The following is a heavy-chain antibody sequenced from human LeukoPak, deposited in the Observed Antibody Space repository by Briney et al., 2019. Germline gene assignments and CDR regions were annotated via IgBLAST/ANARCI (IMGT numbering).Heavy chain of an antibody. J-gene: IGHJ4*02. V-gene: IGHV3-11*04. CDR3: AKDRTTILYYFDY. CDR2: ISSGGSAI. CDR1: GFTFSDYY. Sequence: GGSLRLSCAASGFTFSDYYMTWVRQAPGKGLEWVSYISSGGSAIYYADSVKGRFTISRDNSKNTLYLQMNSLRAEDTAVYYCAKDRTTILYYFDYWGQGTLVTVSS. D-gene: IGHD1-1*01.